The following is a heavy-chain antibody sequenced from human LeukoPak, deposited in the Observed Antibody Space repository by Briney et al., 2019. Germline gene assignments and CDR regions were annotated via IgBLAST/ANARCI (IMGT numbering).Heavy chain of an antibody. CDR3: ARGAEYYAIWRGYAGYSDY. D-gene: IGHD3-3*01. CDR2: IYHRGST. V-gene: IGHV4-38-2*02. CDR1: GYSISNGSY. Sequence: SETLSLTCTVSGYSISNGSYCDWIRQPPGNGLDWVSRIYHRGSTYYNPSLRSRVTISLDRSKKKFCLKLTAVTAADTAVYFCARGAEYYAIWRGYAGYSDYWGKGISVTVSS. J-gene: IGHJ4*02.